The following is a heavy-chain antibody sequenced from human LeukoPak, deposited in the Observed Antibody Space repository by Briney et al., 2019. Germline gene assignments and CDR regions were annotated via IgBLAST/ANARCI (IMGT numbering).Heavy chain of an antibody. V-gene: IGHV3-30*04. CDR1: GFTFSSYA. Sequence: PGRSLRLSCAASGFTFSSYAMRWVRQAPGKGLEWVAVISYDGSNKYYADSVKGRFTISRDNSKNTLYLQMNSLRAEDTAVYYCARDLSYFNYDILTGPFDYWGQGTLVTVSS. CDR3: ARDLSYFNYDILTGPFDY. J-gene: IGHJ4*02. CDR2: ISYDGSNK. D-gene: IGHD3-9*01.